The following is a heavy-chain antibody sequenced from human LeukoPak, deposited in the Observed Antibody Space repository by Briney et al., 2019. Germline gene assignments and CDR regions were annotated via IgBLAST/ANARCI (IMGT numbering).Heavy chain of an antibody. Sequence: ASVKVSCKASGYTFTSYGISWVRQAPGQGLEGMGWISAYNGNTNYAQKLQGRVTMTRDTSTSTVYMELSSLRSEDTAVYYCARDIPGLAVARYMDVWGQGTTVTVSS. CDR3: ARDIPGLAVARYMDV. D-gene: IGHD6-19*01. J-gene: IGHJ6*02. CDR1: GYTFTSYG. V-gene: IGHV1-18*01. CDR2: ISAYNGNT.